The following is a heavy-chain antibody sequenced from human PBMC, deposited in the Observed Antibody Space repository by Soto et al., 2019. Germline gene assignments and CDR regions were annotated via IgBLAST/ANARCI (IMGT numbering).Heavy chain of an antibody. D-gene: IGHD4-17*01. Sequence: QVQLQESGPGLVKPSETLSLTCTVSGGSVSSGSYYWSWIRQPPGKGLEWIGYIYYSGSTNYNPSLKSRVTISVDTSKNQFSLKLSSVTAADTVVYYCARDFQTHYGDYDYGMDVWGQGTTVTVSS. CDR3: ARDFQTHYGDYDYGMDV. CDR2: IYYSGST. V-gene: IGHV4-61*01. J-gene: IGHJ6*02. CDR1: GGSVSSGSYY.